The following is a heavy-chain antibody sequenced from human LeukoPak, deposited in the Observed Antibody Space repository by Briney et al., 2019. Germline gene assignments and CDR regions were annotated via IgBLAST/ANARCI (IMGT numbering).Heavy chain of an antibody. CDR1: GFTFSNYN. CDR3: ARGRYSGTTYYFDY. CDR2: ISSSRSSYI. V-gene: IGHV3-21*04. J-gene: IGHJ4*02. Sequence: PGGSLRLSCAASGFTFSNYNMNWVRQAPGKGLEWVSTISSSRSSYIYYADSVKGRFTISRDNAKNSLYLQMNSLRAEDTAMYYCARGRYSGTTYYFDYWGQGTLVTVSS. D-gene: IGHD5-12*01.